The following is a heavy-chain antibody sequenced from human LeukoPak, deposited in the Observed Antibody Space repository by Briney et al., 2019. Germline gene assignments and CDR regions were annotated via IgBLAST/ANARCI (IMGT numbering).Heavy chain of an antibody. CDR1: GLTFSSYA. CDR2: ISGRGGST. V-gene: IGHV3-23*01. J-gene: IGHJ6*02. CDR3: ARGLRDRYGMDV. Sequence: GGSLRLSCAASGLTFSSYAISWVRQAQGEVREWVSAISGRGGSTYYADSVKGRFTISRDKSKNTLYRQMNNLRVEDTAMYYCARGLRDRYGMDVWGQGTTVTVSS.